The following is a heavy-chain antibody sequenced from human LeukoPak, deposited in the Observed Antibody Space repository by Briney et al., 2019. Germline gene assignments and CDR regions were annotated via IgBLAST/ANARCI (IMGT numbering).Heavy chain of an antibody. CDR3: ARGRSIFGYYYYYMDV. V-gene: IGHV1-8*01. J-gene: IGHJ6*03. CDR1: GYTFTSYD. D-gene: IGHD3-3*01. CDR2: MNPNSGNT. Sequence: ASVKVSCKASGYTFTSYDINWVRQATGQGLEWMGWMNPNSGNTGYAQKFPGRVTMTRNTSISTAYMELSSLRSEDTAVYYCARGRSIFGYYYYYMDVWGKGTTVTVSS.